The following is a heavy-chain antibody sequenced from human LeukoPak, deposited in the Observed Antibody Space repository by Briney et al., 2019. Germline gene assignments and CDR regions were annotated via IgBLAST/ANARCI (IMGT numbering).Heavy chain of an antibody. J-gene: IGHJ4*02. CDR2: IYYSGST. Sequence: SETLSLTCTVSGGSISNYYWSWIRQPPGKGLEWIGYIYYSGSTNYNPSLKSRVTISVDTSKNQFSLKLSSVTAADTAVYYCARMEAAADYCFDYWGQGTLVTVSS. CDR1: GGSISNYY. CDR3: ARMEAAADYCFDY. D-gene: IGHD6-13*01. V-gene: IGHV4-59*01.